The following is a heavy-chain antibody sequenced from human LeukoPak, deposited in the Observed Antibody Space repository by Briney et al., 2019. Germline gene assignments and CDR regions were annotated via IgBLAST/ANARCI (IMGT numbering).Heavy chain of an antibody. J-gene: IGHJ4*02. D-gene: IGHD2-15*01. V-gene: IGHV3-30*18. CDR2: ISCDGSNK. CDR1: GFTFSSYG. CDR3: AKGSPERYCSGGSCYSEGEY. Sequence: GGSLRLSCAASGFTFSSYGMHWVRQAPGKGLEWVAVISCDGSNKYYADSVKGRFTISRDNSKNTLYLQMNSLRAEDTAVYYCAKGSPERYCSGGSCYSEGEYWGQGTLVTVSS.